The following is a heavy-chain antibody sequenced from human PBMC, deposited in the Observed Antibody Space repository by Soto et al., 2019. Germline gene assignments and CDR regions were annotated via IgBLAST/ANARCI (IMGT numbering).Heavy chain of an antibody. CDR1: GASITSSH. CDR2: MYYSGTT. D-gene: IGHD1-26*01. J-gene: IGHJ4*02. V-gene: IGHV4-59*01. CDR3: ARVISGSYNQIAY. Sequence: PSETLSLTCTVSGASITSSHWTWIRQSPGKGLEWIGYMYYSGTTNYNPSLKSRVTISVDTSKNQFSLKLNSVTAADTAMYYCARVISGSYNQIAYWGQGTLVTVP.